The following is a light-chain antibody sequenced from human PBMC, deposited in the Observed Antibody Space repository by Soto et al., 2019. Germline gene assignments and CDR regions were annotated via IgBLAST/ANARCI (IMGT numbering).Light chain of an antibody. CDR2: GAS. CDR1: QSVTTQ. CDR3: QQYGGSTRT. J-gene: IGKJ1*01. V-gene: IGKV3-20*01. Sequence: EIGLTQSAGTLSWSPGERATLSCRASQSVTTQLAWYQQKPGQAPRLIIHGASSRATGVPDRITGSGSGTDFTLSISRLEPEDFAVYYCQQYGGSTRTFGQGTKVDIK.